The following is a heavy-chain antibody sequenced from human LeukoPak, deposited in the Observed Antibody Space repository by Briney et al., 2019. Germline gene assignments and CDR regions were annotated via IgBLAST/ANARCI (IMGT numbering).Heavy chain of an antibody. Sequence: SETLSLTCTVSGGSISSYYWSWIRQPPGKGLEWIGYIYYSGSTNYNPSLKSRVTISVDTSKNQFSLKLSSVTAADTAVYYCAREFYSSGWYHYFDYWGQGTLVTVSS. D-gene: IGHD6-19*01. CDR3: AREFYSSGWYHYFDY. CDR2: IYYSGST. J-gene: IGHJ4*02. CDR1: GGSISSYY. V-gene: IGHV4-59*01.